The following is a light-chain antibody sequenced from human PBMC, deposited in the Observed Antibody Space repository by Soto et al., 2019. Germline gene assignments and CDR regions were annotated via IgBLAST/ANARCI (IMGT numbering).Light chain of an antibody. CDR2: GAS. CDR3: QQYKNGWT. V-gene: IGKV3-15*01. CDR1: QSVSSD. J-gene: IGKJ1*01. Sequence: EIVMTQSPATLSVSPGERATLSCRASQSVSSDLAWYQKKPGQAPRLLIYGASTRATGIPARFSGSGSGTEFTLTISSLQSEDFAVYYCQQYKNGWTFGQGTKVEIK.